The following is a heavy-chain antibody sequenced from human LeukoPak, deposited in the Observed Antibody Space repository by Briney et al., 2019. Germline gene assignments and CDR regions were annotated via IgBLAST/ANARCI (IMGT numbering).Heavy chain of an antibody. CDR1: GGTFSSYA. D-gene: IGHD2-2*01. J-gene: IGHJ4*02. Sequence: GSSVKVSCKASGGTFSSYAISWVRQAPGRGLERMGGIIPIFGTANYAQKFQGRVTITADKSTSTAYMELSSLRSADTAVYYCARAELGYCSSTSCYAFDYWGQGTLVTVSS. CDR3: ARAELGYCSSTSCYAFDY. CDR2: IIPIFGTA. V-gene: IGHV1-69*06.